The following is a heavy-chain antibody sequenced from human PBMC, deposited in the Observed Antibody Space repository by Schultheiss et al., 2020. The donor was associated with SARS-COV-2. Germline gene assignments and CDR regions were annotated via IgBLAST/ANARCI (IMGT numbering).Heavy chain of an antibody. J-gene: IGHJ6*02. CDR1: GFTFSSYA. V-gene: IGHV3-30*03. D-gene: IGHD2-15*01. Sequence: GGSLRLSCAASGFTFSSYAMSWVRQAPGKGLEWVAVISYDGSNKYYADSVKGRFTISRDNSKNTLYLQMNSLRAEDTAVYYCARDLVSQAVVVAAYYYGMDVWGQGTTVTVSS. CDR2: ISYDGSNK. CDR3: ARDLVSQAVVVAAYYYGMDV.